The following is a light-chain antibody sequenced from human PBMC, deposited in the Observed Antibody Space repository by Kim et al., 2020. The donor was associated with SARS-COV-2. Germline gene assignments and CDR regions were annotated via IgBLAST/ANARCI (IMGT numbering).Light chain of an antibody. CDR3: QVWDSTSDHVV. CDR1: NSGGKS. CDR2: SDR. V-gene: IGLV3-21*04. J-gene: IGLJ2*01. Sequence: PGQTAILTRGGNNSGGKSVKWDKKRPGQAPVVVIFSDRDRPPGIPARFSGSNSGNTATLTISGVEAGDEADYYCQVWDSTSDHVVFGGGTQLTVL.